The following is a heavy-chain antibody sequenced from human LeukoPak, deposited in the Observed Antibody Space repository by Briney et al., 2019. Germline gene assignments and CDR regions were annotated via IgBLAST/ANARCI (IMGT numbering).Heavy chain of an antibody. V-gene: IGHV3-33*01. Sequence: GGSLSLSCAASGFTFSHYAFHWVRQAPGKGLEWVAVTWSDGSNQYYGNSVKGRFIIYRDDSQKTVYLQMNSLRAEDTAVYYCARDAQRGFDYSNSLKYWGQGSLVTVSS. D-gene: IGHD4-11*01. CDR1: GFTFSHYA. CDR2: TWSDGSNQ. CDR3: ARDAQRGFDYSNSLKY. J-gene: IGHJ4*02.